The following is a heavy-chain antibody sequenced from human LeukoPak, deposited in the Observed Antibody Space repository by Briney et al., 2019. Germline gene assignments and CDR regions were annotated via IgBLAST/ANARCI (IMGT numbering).Heavy chain of an antibody. CDR3: ARDLPLRYFDWLLGCFDY. J-gene: IGHJ4*02. Sequence: GGSLRLSCAASGFTFSSYWMHWVRQAPGKGLVWVSRINSDGSSTSYADSVKGRFTISRDNAKNTLYLQMNSLRAEDTAVYYCARDLPLRYFDWLLGCFDYWGQGTLVTVSS. CDR1: GFTFSSYW. V-gene: IGHV3-74*01. D-gene: IGHD3-9*01. CDR2: INSDGSST.